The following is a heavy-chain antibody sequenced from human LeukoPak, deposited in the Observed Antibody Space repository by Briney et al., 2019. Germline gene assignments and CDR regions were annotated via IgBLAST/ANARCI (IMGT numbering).Heavy chain of an antibody. V-gene: IGHV4-34*01. CDR2: INHSGST. J-gene: IGHJ6*02. Sequence: SETLSLTCAVYGGSFSGYYWSWIRQPPGKGLEGIGEINHSGSTNYNPSLKSRVTISVDTSKNQFPLKLSSATAADTAVYYCARGRIQLWSRDYYYGMDVWGQGTTVTVSS. D-gene: IGHD5-18*01. CDR1: GGSFSGYY. CDR3: ARGRIQLWSRDYYYGMDV.